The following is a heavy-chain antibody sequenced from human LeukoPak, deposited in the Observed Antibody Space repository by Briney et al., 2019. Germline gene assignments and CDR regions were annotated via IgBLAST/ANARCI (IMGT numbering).Heavy chain of an antibody. Sequence: ASVKVSCKASGYTFTSYDINWVRQATGQGLEWMGWINPNSGNTGYAQKFQGRVTMTRNTSISTAYMELSSLRSEDTAVYYCARDKKTRIAAAGTLIYWGQGTLVTVSS. D-gene: IGHD6-13*01. CDR3: ARDKKTRIAAAGTLIY. V-gene: IGHV1-8*01. CDR1: GYTFTSYD. CDR2: INPNSGNT. J-gene: IGHJ4*02.